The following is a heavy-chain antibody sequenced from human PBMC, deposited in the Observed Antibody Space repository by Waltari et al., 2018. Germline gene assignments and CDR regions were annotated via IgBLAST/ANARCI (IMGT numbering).Heavy chain of an antibody. CDR3: VTRIKAVVQGVIIVEGPPPNWFDP. D-gene: IGHD3-10*02. CDR1: EYTLSKLS. J-gene: IGHJ5*02. V-gene: IGHV1-24*01. Sequence: QVQLEQSGAEVRKPGASVKVACTVSEYTLSKLSIDWVRQIPGKGLARKFQGRVTVTEDTLTNTAYMEMSSLRSEDTAIYYCVTRIKAVVQGVIIVEGPPPNWFDPWGPGTQVTVSS.